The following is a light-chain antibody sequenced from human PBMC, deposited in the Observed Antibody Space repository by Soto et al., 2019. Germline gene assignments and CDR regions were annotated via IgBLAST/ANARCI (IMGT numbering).Light chain of an antibody. Sequence: QSVLTQPPSASGTPEQRVTISGSGATSKIGSNAINWYQQLPGVAPQLLIYTNNQRPSGVPDRFSGSKSGTSASLAITGLQSEDEADYHCAAWDDSLNALVFGGGTKLTVL. CDR1: TSKIGSNA. CDR3: AAWDDSLNALV. V-gene: IGLV1-44*01. CDR2: TNN. J-gene: IGLJ3*02.